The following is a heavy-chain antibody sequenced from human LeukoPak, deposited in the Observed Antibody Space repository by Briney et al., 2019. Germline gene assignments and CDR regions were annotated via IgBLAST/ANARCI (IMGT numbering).Heavy chain of an antibody. CDR2: VYFDGGT. CDR3: ARDHYYDGRGRFDP. J-gene: IGHJ5*02. D-gene: IGHD3-16*01. CDR1: GGSVTSGIYH. V-gene: IGHV4-39*07. Sequence: SETLSLTCSVSGGSVTSGIYHWGWIRQPPGKGLEWIGSVYFDGGTHYNPSLQSRATVSIDTSKNQFSLRLSSVTAADTTLYYCARDHYYDGRGRFDPWGPGTLVTVSS.